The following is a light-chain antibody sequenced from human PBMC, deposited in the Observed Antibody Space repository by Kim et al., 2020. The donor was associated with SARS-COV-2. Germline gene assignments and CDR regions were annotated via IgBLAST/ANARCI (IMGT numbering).Light chain of an antibody. Sequence: GQSITISCTGTSSDVGGYNSVSWYQQHPGKAPKVIIYNVSNRPSGVSNRFSGSKSGNTASLTISGLQAEDEADYHCSSYANTNTLVFGGGTKVTVL. J-gene: IGLJ2*01. CDR2: NVS. CDR3: SSYANTNTLV. V-gene: IGLV2-14*04. CDR1: SSDVGGYNS.